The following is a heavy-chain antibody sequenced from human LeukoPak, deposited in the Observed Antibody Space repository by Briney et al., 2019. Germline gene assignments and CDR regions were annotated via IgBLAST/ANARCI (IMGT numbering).Heavy chain of an antibody. Sequence: GRSLRLSCAASGFNFKNYAMNWVRQAPRTGLDWVSGISRSGGSTYYADSVKGWFTISRDNSKNTLFLQMNSLRADDTAVYYCAKEPYGDSGLVLGSWGQGTLVTVSS. V-gene: IGHV3-23*01. D-gene: IGHD4-17*01. CDR2: ISRSGGST. CDR3: AKEPYGDSGLVLGS. J-gene: IGHJ4*02. CDR1: GFNFKNYA.